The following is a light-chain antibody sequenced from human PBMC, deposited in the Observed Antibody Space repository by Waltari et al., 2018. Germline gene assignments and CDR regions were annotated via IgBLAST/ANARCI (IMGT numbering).Light chain of an antibody. Sequence: QSALTQPASVSGSPGQSITISCTGTSSDVGLYNYVSWYQQHPGKAPKLMIYEVSKRPSGGSNRFSGSKSGNTASLTISGLQAEDEADYYCTSFTRTSIWVFGGGTK. V-gene: IGLV2-14*01. CDR1: SSDVGLYNY. CDR3: TSFTRTSIWV. J-gene: IGLJ3*02. CDR2: EVS.